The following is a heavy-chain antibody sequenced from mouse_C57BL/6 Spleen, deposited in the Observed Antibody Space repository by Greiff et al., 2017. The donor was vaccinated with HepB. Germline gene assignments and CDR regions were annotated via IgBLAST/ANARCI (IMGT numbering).Heavy chain of an antibody. J-gene: IGHJ2*01. CDR3: ARYHYYGSSYGY. CDR1: GYTFTSYW. D-gene: IGHD1-1*01. V-gene: IGHV1-59*01. Sequence: VQLQQPGAELVRPGTSVKLSCKASGYTFTSYWMHWVKQRPGQGLEWIGVIDPSDSYTNYNQKFKGKATLTVDTSSSTAYMQLSSLTSEDSAVYYCARYHYYGSSYGYWGQGTTLTVSS. CDR2: IDPSDSYT.